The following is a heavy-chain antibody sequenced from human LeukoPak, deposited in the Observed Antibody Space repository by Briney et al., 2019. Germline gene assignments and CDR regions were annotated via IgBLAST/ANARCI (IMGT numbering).Heavy chain of an antibody. Sequence: SETPSLTCAVYGGSFSGYYWSWIRQPPGKGLEWIGEINHSGSTNYNPSLKSRVTISVDTSKNQFSLKLSSVTAADTAVYYCARGQRIAAAGSRWFDPWGQGTLVTVSS. CDR3: ARGQRIAAAGSRWFDP. CDR2: INHSGST. D-gene: IGHD6-13*01. J-gene: IGHJ5*02. CDR1: GGSFSGYY. V-gene: IGHV4-34*01.